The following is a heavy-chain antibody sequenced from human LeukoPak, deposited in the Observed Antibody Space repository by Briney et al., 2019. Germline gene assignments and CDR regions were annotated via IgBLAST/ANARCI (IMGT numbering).Heavy chain of an antibody. CDR1: GFSFSSYS. CDR3: AGGSYSVFDY. Sequence: GGSLRLSCAASGFSFSSYSMNWVRQAPVKGLEWVSSITYGSSYIYYADSVKGRFTISRDNAESSLYLQMNTLRAEDTAVYYCAGGSYSVFDYWGQGTLVTVSS. CDR2: ITYGSSYI. D-gene: IGHD1-26*01. J-gene: IGHJ4*02. V-gene: IGHV3-21*01.